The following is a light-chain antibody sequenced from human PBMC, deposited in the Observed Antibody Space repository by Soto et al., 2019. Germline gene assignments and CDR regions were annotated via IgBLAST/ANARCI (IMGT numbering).Light chain of an antibody. CDR1: QSVSSY. J-gene: IGKJ4*01. CDR3: QQRRNWPLT. V-gene: IGKV3-11*01. Sequence: EIVLTQFPSTLSLSTGERATLSCRASQSVSSYLAWYQQKPGQAPRLLIYDASNRATGIPARFSGSGSGTDFTLTISSLEPEDFAVYYCQQRRNWPLTFGGGTKVDIK. CDR2: DAS.